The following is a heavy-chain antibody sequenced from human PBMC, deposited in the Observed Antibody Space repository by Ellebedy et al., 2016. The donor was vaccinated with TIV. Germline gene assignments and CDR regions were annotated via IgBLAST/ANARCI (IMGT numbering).Heavy chain of an antibody. Sequence: GGSLRLSCAASGFILSDHNMDWVRQAPGKGLEWVGRTRSKVNSYTTEYAASVKGRFTISRDGSKNSLYLQMNSLKNEDTAVYYCARGGWYYALDYWGQGSLVTVSS. D-gene: IGHD6-19*01. CDR2: TRSKVNSYTT. CDR1: GFILSDHN. CDR3: ARGGWYYALDY. V-gene: IGHV3-72*01. J-gene: IGHJ4*02.